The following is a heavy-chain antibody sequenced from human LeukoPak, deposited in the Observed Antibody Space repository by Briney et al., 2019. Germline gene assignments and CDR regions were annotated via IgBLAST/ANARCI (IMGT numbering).Heavy chain of an antibody. J-gene: IGHJ6*02. CDR3: ARALYEYYYYYGMDV. CDR2: ISSNGGST. CDR1: GFTFSSYA. D-gene: IGHD5/OR15-5a*01. V-gene: IGHV3-64*04. Sequence: PGGSLRLSCSASGFTFSSYAMHWVRQAPGKGLEYVSAISSNGGSTYYADSVKGRFTISRDNSKNTLYLQMNSLRAEDTAVYYCARALYEYYYYYGMDVWGQGTTVTVSS.